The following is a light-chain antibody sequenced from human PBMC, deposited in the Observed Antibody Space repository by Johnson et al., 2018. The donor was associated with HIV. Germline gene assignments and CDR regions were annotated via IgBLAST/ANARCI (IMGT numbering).Light chain of an antibody. CDR3: GTWDSSLRVGV. Sequence: QSVLTQPPSVSAAPGQRVTISCSGSSSNIGSNYVSWYQQLPGTAPKLLIYDNSKRPSGIPDRFSGSKSGTSATLGITGLQTGDEADYYCGTWDSSLRVGVFGTGTKVTVL. CDR1: SSNIGSNY. J-gene: IGLJ1*01. CDR2: DNS. V-gene: IGLV1-51*01.